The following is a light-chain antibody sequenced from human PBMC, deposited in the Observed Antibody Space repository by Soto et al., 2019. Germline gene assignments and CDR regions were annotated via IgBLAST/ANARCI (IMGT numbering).Light chain of an antibody. J-gene: IGKJ1*01. V-gene: IGKV3-20*01. CDR1: QSVSIND. Sequence: EIVLTQSPGTLSLPPGERATLSFRTSQSVSINDLAWYQQKPGQAPRLLIYGASIRATGIPDRFSGSGSGTDFTLAISRLEPEDFAVYYCQQYGRSSWTFGQGTKVDIK. CDR2: GAS. CDR3: QQYGRSSWT.